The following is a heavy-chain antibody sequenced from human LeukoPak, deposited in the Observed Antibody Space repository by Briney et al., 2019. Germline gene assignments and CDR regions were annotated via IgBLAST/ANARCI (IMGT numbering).Heavy chain of an antibody. Sequence: GGSPRLSCVVSGITLSNYGMSWVRQARGKGLEWVSGISERGGSTNYADSVKGRFIISRDTSKNTVYLQMNSLRVEDTAVYFCAKRGIVIRAVIIIGFHKEAYYFDYWGQGILVTVSS. V-gene: IGHV3-23*01. D-gene: IGHD3-10*01. CDR1: GITLSNYG. CDR3: AKRGIVIRAVIIIGFHKEAYYFDY. CDR2: ISERGGST. J-gene: IGHJ4*02.